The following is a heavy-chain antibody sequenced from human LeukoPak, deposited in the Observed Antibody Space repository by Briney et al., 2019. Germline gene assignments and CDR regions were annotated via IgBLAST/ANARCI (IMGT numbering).Heavy chain of an antibody. J-gene: IGHJ4*02. V-gene: IGHV3-7*04. CDR3: ARDGYASGSHDY. CDR1: GFTFSDYS. CDR2: IKEDGNRK. Sequence: GGSLRLSCATSGFTFSDYSMTWVRQAPGTGLEWVANIKEDGNRKHYVDSVKGRFTISRDNAKSSLYLQMNSLRVEDTAVYYCARDGYASGSHDYWGQGTLVTVSS. D-gene: IGHD3-10*01.